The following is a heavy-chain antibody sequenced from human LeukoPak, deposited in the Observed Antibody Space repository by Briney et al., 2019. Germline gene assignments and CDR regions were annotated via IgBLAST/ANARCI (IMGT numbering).Heavy chain of an antibody. J-gene: IGHJ5*02. D-gene: IGHD3-3*01. CDR2: INPNSGGT. V-gene: IGHV1-2*02. CDR1: GYTFTGYY. Sequence: ASVKVSCKASGYTFTGYYMHWARQAPGQGLEWMGWINPNSGGTNYAQKFQGRVTMTRDTSISTAYMELSRLRSDDTAVYYCARGSARITIFGVVINWFDPWGQGTLVTVSS. CDR3: ARGSARITIFGVVINWFDP.